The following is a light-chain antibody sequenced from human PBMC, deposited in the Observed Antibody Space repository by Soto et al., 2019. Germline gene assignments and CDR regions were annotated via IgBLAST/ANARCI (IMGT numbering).Light chain of an antibody. V-gene: IGLV8-61*01. J-gene: IGLJ3*02. CDR1: SGSVSANYY. CDR3: VLYLGSGILV. CDR2: STD. Sequence: QAVVTQEPSLSVSPGETVTLTCALSSGSVSANYYASWFQQTPGQPPRTLIYSTDTRSSGVPDRFSGSILGNKAALTITGAQAEDESDYYCVLYLGSGILVFGGGTKLTVL.